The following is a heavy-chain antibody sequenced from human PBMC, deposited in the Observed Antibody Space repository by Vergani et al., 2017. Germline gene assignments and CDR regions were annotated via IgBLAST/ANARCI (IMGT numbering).Heavy chain of an antibody. D-gene: IGHD6-13*01. CDR1: GFTFSNSA. CDR3: ANGNKGRQQLYPYNWFDP. V-gene: IGHV3-23*04. CDR2: ISGHGDRT. J-gene: IGHJ5*02. Sequence: EVQLVESGGGLVKRGGSLRLSCVASGFTFSNSAMSWVRQTSGKGLEWVSAISGHGDRTYYADSVKGRFTISRDNSKNALYLQMNSLRAEDTAVYYCANGNKGRQQLYPYNWFDPWGKGTLVTVSS.